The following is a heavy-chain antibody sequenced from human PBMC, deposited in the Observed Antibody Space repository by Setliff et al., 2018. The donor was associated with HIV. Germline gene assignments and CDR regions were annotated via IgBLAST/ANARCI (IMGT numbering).Heavy chain of an antibody. J-gene: IGHJ4*02. Sequence: PSETLSLTCTVTDDSLSRSDFYWAWIRQPPVKGLEWVASIYDTGDTHYNPSLKSRVTISRDMSKNQFSLKLGSVTAADTAVYYCARHVPRSSRIDYWGQGTLVTVSS. V-gene: IGHV4-39*01. CDR1: DDSLSRSDFY. D-gene: IGHD6-13*01. CDR2: IYDTGDT. CDR3: ARHVPRSSRIDY.